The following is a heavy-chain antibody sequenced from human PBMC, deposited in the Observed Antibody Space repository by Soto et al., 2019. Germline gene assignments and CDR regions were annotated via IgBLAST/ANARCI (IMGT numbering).Heavy chain of an antibody. Sequence: LRLSCAASGFTFSSYSMNWVRQAPVNVLEWVSYISSSSSTIYYADSVKGRFTISRDNAKNSLYLQMNSLRDEDTAVYYCAREYVRAAAGTPDAFDIWGQGTMVTVSS. V-gene: IGHV3-48*02. CDR2: ISSSSSTI. CDR3: AREYVRAAAGTPDAFDI. J-gene: IGHJ3*02. CDR1: GFTFSSYS. D-gene: IGHD6-13*01.